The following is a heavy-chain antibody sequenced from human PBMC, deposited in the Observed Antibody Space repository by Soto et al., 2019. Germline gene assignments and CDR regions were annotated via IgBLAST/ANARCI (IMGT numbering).Heavy chain of an antibody. CDR1: GGSVSSGSYY. D-gene: IGHD5-12*01. Sequence: QVQLQESGPGLVKPSETLSLTCTVSGGSVSSGSYYWSWIRQPPGKGLEWIGYIYYSGSTNYSPSLKSRVTSTGDTSKNQMSLKLSSVTAADTAVYYCARDVAGGYGPSDYWGQGTLVTVSS. J-gene: IGHJ4*02. CDR2: IYYSGST. CDR3: ARDVAGGYGPSDY. V-gene: IGHV4-61*01.